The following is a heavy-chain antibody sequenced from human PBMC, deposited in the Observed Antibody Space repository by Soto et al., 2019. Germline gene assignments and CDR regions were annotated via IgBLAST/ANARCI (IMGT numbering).Heavy chain of an antibody. CDR2: IDPSDSRT. CDR1: GYMFPIYH. J-gene: IGHJ4*02. V-gene: IGHV5-10-1*01. D-gene: IGHD2-8*01. Sequence: EVQLVQSGAEVKKPGESLRISCEASGYMFPIYHISWVRQMPGKGLEWVGKIDPSDSRTMYRPSSRARLTISVDKSINTAYLEWGRLKASDTAMYYCARHDSNGEFDFWGQGTQVTVSS. CDR3: ARHDSNGEFDF.